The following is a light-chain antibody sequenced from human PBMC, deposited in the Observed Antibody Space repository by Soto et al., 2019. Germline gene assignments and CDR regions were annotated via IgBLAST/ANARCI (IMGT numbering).Light chain of an antibody. V-gene: IGLV2-14*03. J-gene: IGLJ2*01. CDR3: SSYTRTATVV. CDR1: SSDIGAYNF. CDR2: EVT. Sequence: QSALTQPASVSGSPGQSITISCTGTSSDIGAYNFVSWYQQYPGKAPKLIIYEVTNRPSGVSNRFSGSKSGNTASLTISGLQAGDEADYYCSSYTRTATVVFGGGTKLTVL.